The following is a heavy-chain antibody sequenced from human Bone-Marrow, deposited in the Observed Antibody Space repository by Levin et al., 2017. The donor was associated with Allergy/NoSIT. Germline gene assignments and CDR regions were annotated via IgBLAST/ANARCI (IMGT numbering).Heavy chain of an antibody. CDR2: INAGNGNT. V-gene: IGHV1-3*01. CDR3: ARGYCSGGSCYSASYYHYYYMDV. J-gene: IGHJ6*03. Sequence: GESLKISCKASGYTFTSYAMHWVRQAPGQRLEWMGWINAGNGNTKYSQKFQGRVTITRDTSASTAYMELSSLRSEDTAVYYCARGYCSGGSCYSASYYHYYYMDVWGKGTTVTVSS. D-gene: IGHD2-15*01. CDR1: GYTFTSYA.